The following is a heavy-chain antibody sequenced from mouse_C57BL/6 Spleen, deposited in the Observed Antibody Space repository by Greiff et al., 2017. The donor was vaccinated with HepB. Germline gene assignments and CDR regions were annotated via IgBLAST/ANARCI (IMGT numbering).Heavy chain of an antibody. CDR3: ARREDSSGYWFAY. V-gene: IGHV1-69*01. D-gene: IGHD3-2*02. Sequence: VQLQQSGAELVMPGASVKLSCKASGYTFTSYWMHWVKQRPGQGLEWIGEIDPSDSYTNYNQKFKGKSTLTVDKSSSTAYMQLSSLTSEDSAGYYCARREDSSGYWFAYWGQGTLVTVSA. CDR2: IDPSDSYT. CDR1: GYTFTSYW. J-gene: IGHJ3*01.